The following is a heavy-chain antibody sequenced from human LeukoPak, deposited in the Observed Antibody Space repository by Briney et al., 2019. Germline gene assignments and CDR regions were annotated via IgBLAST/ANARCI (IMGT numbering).Heavy chain of an antibody. D-gene: IGHD2-15*01. CDR2: ISGSGDST. CDR1: GFTFSSYA. CDR3: ARVRCSGGSCSMGAFDI. V-gene: IGHV3-23*01. J-gene: IGHJ3*02. Sequence: PGGSLRLSCAASGFTFSSYAMSWVRQAPGKGLEWVSAISGSGDSTYYADSVKGRFTISRDSSKNTLFLQMNSLRPEDTAVYYCARVRCSGGSCSMGAFDIWGQGTMVTVSS.